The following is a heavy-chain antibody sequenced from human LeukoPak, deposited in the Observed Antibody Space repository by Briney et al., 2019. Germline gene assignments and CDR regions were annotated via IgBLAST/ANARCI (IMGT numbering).Heavy chain of an antibody. CDR1: GFTFNNYA. CDR2: ISGAGDST. V-gene: IGHV3-23*01. D-gene: IGHD6-19*01. Sequence: RGSLRDSCTASGFTFNNYAMGWVRQAPGKGLDWVSIISGAGDSTYSADSVKGRFTMARDNSKNTLYLQLNSLRADDTAVYFGAKFAPPDPHEQVAGPFDCSGQGNRVMVSA. CDR3: AKFAPPDPHEQVAGPFDC. J-gene: IGHJ4*02.